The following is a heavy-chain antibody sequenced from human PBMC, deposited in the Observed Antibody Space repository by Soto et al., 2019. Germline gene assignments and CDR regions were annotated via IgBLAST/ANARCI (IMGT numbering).Heavy chain of an antibody. Sequence: QVQLVESGGGVVQPGRSLRLSCAASGFTFSSYGMHLVRQAPGQGLEWVAVISYDGSNKYYADSVKGRFTISRDNSKNSLYLQMNSLRAEDTAVYYCAKDKVPVVVTAPLDYWGQGTLVTVSS. CDR3: AKDKVPVVVTAPLDY. J-gene: IGHJ4*02. V-gene: IGHV3-30*18. D-gene: IGHD2-21*02. CDR2: ISYDGSNK. CDR1: GFTFSSYG.